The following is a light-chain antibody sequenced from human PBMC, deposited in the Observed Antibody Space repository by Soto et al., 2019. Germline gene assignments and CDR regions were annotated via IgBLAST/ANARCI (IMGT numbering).Light chain of an antibody. CDR1: QSITSNY. Sequence: EIVLTQSPGTLSLSPGERATLSCRASQSITSNYLAWYQQKPGQAPRLLIFGASSRATGIPDRFSGSGYGTEFTLTISSLQPDDFATYYCQQYKVYSQTFGQGTKVDIK. CDR2: GAS. V-gene: IGKV3-20*01. J-gene: IGKJ1*01. CDR3: QQYKVYSQT.